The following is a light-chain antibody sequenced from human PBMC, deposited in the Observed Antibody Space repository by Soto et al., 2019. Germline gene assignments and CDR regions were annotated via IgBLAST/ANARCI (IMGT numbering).Light chain of an antibody. CDR2: GAS. Sequence: DIQLTQSPSFLSASVGDRVSITCRASEDISSYLAWYQRKPGKAPKVLIYGASTLQSGGPSSFSGSGAGTEFTLTISSLQPEDVASYYCQQVKRSPLTFGGGTKVEIK. CDR1: EDISSY. V-gene: IGKV1-9*01. J-gene: IGKJ4*01. CDR3: QQVKRSPLT.